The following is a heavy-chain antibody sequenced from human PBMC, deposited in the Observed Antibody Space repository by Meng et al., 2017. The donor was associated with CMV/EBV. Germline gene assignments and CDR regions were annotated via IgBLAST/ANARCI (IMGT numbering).Heavy chain of an antibody. CDR3: AHRYYDSSIGWFDP. V-gene: IGHV2-5*01. Sequence: SGPTLVKPTQTLTLTCTFSGFSLSSSGVAVGWTRQSPGKALEWLALIYWNDDKRYSPSLKSRLTITKDTSKNQVVLTMTNMDPVDTATYYCAHRYYDSSIGWFDPWGQGTLVTVSS. D-gene: IGHD3-22*01. CDR1: GFSLSSSGVA. CDR2: IYWNDDK. J-gene: IGHJ5*02.